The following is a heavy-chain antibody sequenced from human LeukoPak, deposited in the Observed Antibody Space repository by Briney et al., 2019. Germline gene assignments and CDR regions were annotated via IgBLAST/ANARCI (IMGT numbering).Heavy chain of an antibody. Sequence: PSETLSLTCTVSGGSISSSSYYWGWIGQPPGKGLEWIGSIYYSGSTYYNPSLKSRVTISVDTSKNQFSLKLSSVTAADTAVYYCARRDYYGSGSYPNWFDPWGQGTLVTVSS. CDR2: IYYSGST. V-gene: IGHV4-39*01. D-gene: IGHD3-10*01. CDR3: ARRDYYGSGSYPNWFDP. J-gene: IGHJ5*02. CDR1: GGSISSSSYY.